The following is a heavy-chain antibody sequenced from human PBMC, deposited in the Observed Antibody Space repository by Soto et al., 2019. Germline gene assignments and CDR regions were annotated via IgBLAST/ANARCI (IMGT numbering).Heavy chain of an antibody. J-gene: IGHJ4*02. CDR2: ISYDGSNK. CDR3: ARDEGAARAHSFDY. CDR1: GFTFSSYA. Sequence: PGGSLRLSCAASGFTFSSYAMHWVRQAPGKGLEWVAVISYDGSNKYYADSVKGRFTISRDNSKNTLYLQMNSLRAEDTAVYYCARDEGAARAHSFDYWGQGSLVTVSX. D-gene: IGHD6-6*01. V-gene: IGHV3-30-3*01.